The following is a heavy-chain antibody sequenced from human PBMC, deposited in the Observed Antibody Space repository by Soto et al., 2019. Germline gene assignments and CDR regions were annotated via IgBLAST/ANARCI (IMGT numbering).Heavy chain of an antibody. J-gene: IGHJ6*02. D-gene: IGHD3-10*01. Sequence: PGESLKISCAASGFTFSNAWMSWVRQAPGKGLEWVGRIKSKTDGGTTDYAAPVKGRFTISRDDSKNTLYLQMNSLKTEDTAVYYCTTDYKGYYGSGSYPRYYYGMDVWGQGTTVTVS. CDR2: IKSKTDGGTT. CDR3: TTDYKGYYGSGSYPRYYYGMDV. V-gene: IGHV3-15*01. CDR1: GFTFSNAW.